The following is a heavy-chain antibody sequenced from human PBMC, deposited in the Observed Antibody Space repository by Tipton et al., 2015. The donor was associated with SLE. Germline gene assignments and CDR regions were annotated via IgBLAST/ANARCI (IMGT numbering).Heavy chain of an antibody. V-gene: IGHV3-53*05. D-gene: IGHD5-12*01. Sequence: GSLRLSCAASGFTFSSYSMNWVRQAPGKGLEWVSVSYLGGGTAYADSVKGRFTLSRDSSENTVYLQMNSLRPEDTAVYYCANLERYSDYDWHFDYWGQGTLVTVSS. J-gene: IGHJ4*02. CDR3: ANLERYSDYDWHFDY. CDR1: GFTFSSYS. CDR2: SYLGGGT.